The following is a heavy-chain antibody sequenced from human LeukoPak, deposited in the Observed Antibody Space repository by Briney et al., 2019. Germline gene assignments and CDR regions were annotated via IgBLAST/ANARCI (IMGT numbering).Heavy chain of an antibody. D-gene: IGHD6-13*01. V-gene: IGHV4-61*01. CDR1: GGSVSSGSYY. J-gene: IGHJ5*02. Sequence: PSETLSLTCTVSGGSVSSGSYYWSWIRQPPGKGLEWIGYIYYSGSTNYNPSLKSRVTISVDTSKNQFSLKLSSVTAADTAVYYCARGEVAAAGTYWFDPWGQGTLVTVSS. CDR2: IYYSGST. CDR3: ARGEVAAAGTYWFDP.